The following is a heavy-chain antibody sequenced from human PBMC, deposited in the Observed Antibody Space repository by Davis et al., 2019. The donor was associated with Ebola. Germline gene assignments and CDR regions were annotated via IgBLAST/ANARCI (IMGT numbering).Heavy chain of an antibody. CDR1: GYTFTSYY. CDR2: IIPIFGTA. J-gene: IGHJ3*02. CDR3: ARGGYNAFDI. D-gene: IGHD1-14*01. V-gene: IGHV1-69*13. Sequence: SVKVSCKASGYTFTSYYMHWVRQAPGQGLEWMGGIIPIFGTANYAQKFQGRVTITADESTSTAYMELSSLRSEDTAVYYCARGGYNAFDIWGQGTMVTVSS.